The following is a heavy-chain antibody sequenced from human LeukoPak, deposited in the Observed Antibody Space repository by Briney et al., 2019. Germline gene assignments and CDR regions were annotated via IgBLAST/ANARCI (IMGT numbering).Heavy chain of an antibody. CDR1: GGSISSSSYY. D-gene: IGHD3-10*01. V-gene: IGHV4-39*01. CDR2: IYYSGST. J-gene: IGHJ5*02. CDR3: ARSPRRRITMVRGVIRPINWFDP. Sequence: SETLSLTCTVSGGSISSSSYYWGWIRQPPGKGLEWIGSIYYSGSTYYNPSLKSRVTISVDTSKNQFSLKLSSVTAADTAVYYCARSPRRRITMVRGVIRPINWFDPWGQGTLVTVSS.